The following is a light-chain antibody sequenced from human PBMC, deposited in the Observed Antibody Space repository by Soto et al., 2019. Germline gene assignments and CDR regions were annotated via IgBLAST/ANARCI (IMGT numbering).Light chain of an antibody. CDR2: WAS. V-gene: IGKV4-1*01. Sequence: DIVLTQSPDSLAVSLGERATINCKSSQSVLYSPNNKNYLAWYQQKPGQPPKLLVYWASTRESGVPDRFSGSGSETDFTLTINSLQAEDVAVYYCQQYINAPLTFGQGTKVEIK. J-gene: IGKJ1*01. CDR1: QSVLYSPNNKNY. CDR3: QQYINAPLT.